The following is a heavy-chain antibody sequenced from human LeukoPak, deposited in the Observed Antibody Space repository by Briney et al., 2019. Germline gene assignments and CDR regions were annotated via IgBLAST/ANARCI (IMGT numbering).Heavy chain of an antibody. CDR3: ATFTTVTTQKGAAGFDY. CDR1: GYTLTELS. CDR2: FDPEDGET. Sequence: ASVKVSCKVSGYTLTELSMHWVRQAPGKGLEWMGGFDPEDGETIYAQKFQGRVTMTEDTSTDTAYMELSSLRSEDTPVYYCATFTTVTTQKGAAGFDYWGQGTLVTVSS. J-gene: IGHJ4*02. V-gene: IGHV1-24*01. D-gene: IGHD4-17*01.